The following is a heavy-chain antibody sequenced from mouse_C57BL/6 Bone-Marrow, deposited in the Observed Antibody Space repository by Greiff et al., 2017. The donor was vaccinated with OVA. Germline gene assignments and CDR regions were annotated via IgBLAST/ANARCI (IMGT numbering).Heavy chain of an antibody. V-gene: IGHV1-64*01. CDR1: GYTFTSYW. CDR2: IHPNSGST. Sequence: QVQLQQPGAELVKPGASVKLSCKASGYTFTSYWMHWVKQRPGQGLEWIGMIHPNSGSTNYNEKFKSKATLTVDKSSSTAYMQLSSLTSEDSAVYYCARSYYYGSSYFYFDYWGQGTTLTVSS. CDR3: ARSYYYGSSYFYFDY. D-gene: IGHD1-1*01. J-gene: IGHJ2*01.